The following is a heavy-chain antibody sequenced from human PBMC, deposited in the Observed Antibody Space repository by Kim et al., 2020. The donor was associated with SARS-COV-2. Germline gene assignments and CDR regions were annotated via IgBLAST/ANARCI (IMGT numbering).Heavy chain of an antibody. V-gene: IGHV3-30-3*01. CDR3: ASGSGSYYIGGDY. D-gene: IGHD3-10*01. CDR2: ISYDGSNK. Sequence: GGSLRLSCAASGFTFSSYAMHWVRQAPGKGLEWVAVISYDGSNKYYADSVKGRFTISRDNSKNTLYLQMNSLRAEDTAVYYCASGSGSYYIGGDYWGQGT. CDR1: GFTFSSYA. J-gene: IGHJ4*02.